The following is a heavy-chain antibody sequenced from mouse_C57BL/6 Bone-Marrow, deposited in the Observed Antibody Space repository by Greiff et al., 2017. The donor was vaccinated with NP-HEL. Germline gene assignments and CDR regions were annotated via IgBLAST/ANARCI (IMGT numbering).Heavy chain of an antibody. CDR1: GYTFTSYW. CDR3: ARRDPLFITTVVATDY. CDR2: INPSNGGT. J-gene: IGHJ2*01. Sequence: QVQLQQPGTELVKPGASVKLSCKASGYTFTSYWMHWVKQRPGQGLEWIGNINPSNGGTNYNEKFKSKATLTVDKSSSTAYMQLSSLTSEDSAVYYCARRDPLFITTVVATDYWGQGTTLTVSS. V-gene: IGHV1-53*01. D-gene: IGHD1-1*01.